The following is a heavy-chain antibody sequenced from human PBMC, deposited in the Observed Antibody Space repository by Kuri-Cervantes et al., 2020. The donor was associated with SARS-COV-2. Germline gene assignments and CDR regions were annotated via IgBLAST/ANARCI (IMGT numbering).Heavy chain of an antibody. J-gene: IGHJ4*02. CDR1: GGSISSSSYY. CDR2: IYYSGST. Sequence: SETLSLTCTVSGGSISSSSYYWGWIRQPPGKGLEWIGSIYYSGSTYYNPSLKSRVTISVDTSKNQFSLKLSSVTAADTAVYYCAGWRGPYSSRHYWGQGTLVTGSS. CDR3: AGWRGPYSSRHY. V-gene: IGHV4-39*07. D-gene: IGHD6-13*01.